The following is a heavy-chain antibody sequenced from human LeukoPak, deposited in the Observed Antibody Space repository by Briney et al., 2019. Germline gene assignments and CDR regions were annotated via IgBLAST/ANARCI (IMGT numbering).Heavy chain of an antibody. CDR2: ISSSGSTI. V-gene: IGHV3-48*03. Sequence: PGGSLRLSCAASGFTFSSYEMNWVRQAPGKGLEWVSYISSSGSTIYYADSVKGRFTISRDNAKNSLYLQMNSLRAEDTAVYYCARLSSGSYYIYYYYYMDVWGKGTTVTISS. CDR1: GFTFSSYE. J-gene: IGHJ6*03. CDR3: ARLSSGSYYIYYYYYMDV. D-gene: IGHD3-10*01.